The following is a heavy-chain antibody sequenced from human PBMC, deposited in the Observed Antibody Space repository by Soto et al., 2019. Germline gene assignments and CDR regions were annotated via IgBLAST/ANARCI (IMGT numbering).Heavy chain of an antibody. CDR1: GYTFNSYG. V-gene: IGHV1-18*01. Sequence: QVQLVQSGAEVKKPGASVKVSCKASGYTFNSYGISWVRQAPGQGLEWMGWISAYNGNTNYAQKLQSRVTMTTDTSTSTAYMELRSLRSDDTAMYYCARVVDCSGRSCYYWYFDLWGRGTLVTVSS. J-gene: IGHJ2*01. D-gene: IGHD2-15*01. CDR2: ISAYNGNT. CDR3: ARVVDCSGRSCYYWYFDL.